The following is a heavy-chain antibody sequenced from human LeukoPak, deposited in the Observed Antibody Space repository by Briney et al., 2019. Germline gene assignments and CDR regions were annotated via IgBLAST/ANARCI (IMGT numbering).Heavy chain of an antibody. J-gene: IGHJ3*02. Sequence: PGGSLRLSCAASGFTFSSYSMNWVRQAPGKGLKWVSSISSSSSYIYYADPVKGRFTISRDNAKNSLYLQMNSLRAEDTAVYYCASKGYCSGGSCYGRTFDIWGQGTMVTVSS. CDR3: ASKGYCSGGSCYGRTFDI. CDR1: GFTFSSYS. D-gene: IGHD2-15*01. CDR2: ISSSSSYI. V-gene: IGHV3-21*01.